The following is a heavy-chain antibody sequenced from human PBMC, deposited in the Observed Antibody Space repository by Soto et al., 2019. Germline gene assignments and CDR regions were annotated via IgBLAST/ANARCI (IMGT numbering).Heavy chain of an antibody. J-gene: IGHJ6*02. D-gene: IGHD6-19*01. CDR2: IYYNGIT. Sequence: NPSETLSLTCTVSGGSISSSGYFWGWIRQPPGKSLEWMGSIYYNGITYYNPSLKSRVTISVDTSKNQFSLKLSSVTAADTAVYHCARQGRAVGLTYYYYAMDVWGQGTRVTVSS. CDR1: GGSISSSGYF. CDR3: ARQGRAVGLTYYYYAMDV. V-gene: IGHV4-39*01.